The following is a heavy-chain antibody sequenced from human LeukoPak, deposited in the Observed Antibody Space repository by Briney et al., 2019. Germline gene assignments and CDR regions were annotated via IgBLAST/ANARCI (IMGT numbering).Heavy chain of an antibody. V-gene: IGHV4-34*01. CDR1: GGSFSGYY. CDR3: ASDGDYEGNAFDI. Sequence: SETLSLTCAVYGGSFSGYYWSWIRQPPGKGLEWIGEINHSGSTNYNPSLKSRVTISVDTSKNQFSLKLSSVTAADTAVYYCASDGDYEGNAFDIWGQGTMVTVSS. D-gene: IGHD4-17*01. J-gene: IGHJ3*02. CDR2: INHSGST.